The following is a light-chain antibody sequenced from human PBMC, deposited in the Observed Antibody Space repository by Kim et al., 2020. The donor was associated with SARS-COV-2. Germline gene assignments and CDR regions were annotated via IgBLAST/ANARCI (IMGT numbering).Light chain of an antibody. CDR1: KLGDKY. CDR3: QAWDSSTYV. Sequence: VFPRKTASITCSGDKLGDKYASWYQQKSGQSPVLVIYQDNKRPSGIPERFSGSNSGNTATLTISGTQAMDEADYYCQAWDSSTYVFGPGTKVTVL. V-gene: IGLV3-1*01. CDR2: QDN. J-gene: IGLJ1*01.